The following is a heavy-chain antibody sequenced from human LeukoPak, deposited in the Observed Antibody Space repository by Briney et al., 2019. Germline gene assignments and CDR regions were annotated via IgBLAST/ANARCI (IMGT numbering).Heavy chain of an antibody. D-gene: IGHD5-18*01. CDR2: INHSGST. CDR3: ARGVTAMVTFNWFDP. J-gene: IGHJ5*02. Sequence: PSETLSLTCAVYGGSFSGYYWSWIRQPPGKGLEWIGEINHSGSTSYNPSLKSRVTISVDTSKNQFSLKLSSVTAADTAVYYCARGVTAMVTFNWFDPWGQGTLVTVSS. V-gene: IGHV4-34*01. CDR1: GGSFSGYY.